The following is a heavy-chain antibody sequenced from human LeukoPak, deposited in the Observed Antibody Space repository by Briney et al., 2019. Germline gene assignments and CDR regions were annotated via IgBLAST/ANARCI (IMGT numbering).Heavy chain of an antibody. CDR3: AKGGLAAAGLYYFDY. Sequence: GGSLRLSCAASGFTFSSYAMSWVRQAPGKGLEWVSAISGSGGSTYYADSVKGRFTISRDNSKNTLYLQMNSLRAEDTAVYYRAKGGLAAAGLYYFDYWGQGTLVTVSS. V-gene: IGHV3-23*01. CDR2: ISGSGGST. D-gene: IGHD6-13*01. J-gene: IGHJ4*02. CDR1: GFTFSSYA.